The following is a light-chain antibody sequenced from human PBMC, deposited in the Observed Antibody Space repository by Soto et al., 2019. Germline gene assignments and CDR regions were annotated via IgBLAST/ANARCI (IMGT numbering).Light chain of an antibody. CDR1: SSDIGAGYD. CDR2: GNN. CDR3: QSYDSSLSVWV. V-gene: IGLV1-40*01. J-gene: IGLJ3*02. Sequence: QSVLTQPPSVSGAPGQRVTISCTESSSDIGAGYDVHWYRQLPGTAPKLLIYGNNNRPSGVPDRFSGSRSGTSASLAITGLQAEDEADYYCQSYDSSLSVWVFGGGTKLTVL.